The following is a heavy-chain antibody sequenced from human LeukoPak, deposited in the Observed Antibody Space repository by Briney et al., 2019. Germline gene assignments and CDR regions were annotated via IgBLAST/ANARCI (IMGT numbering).Heavy chain of an antibody. CDR3: AILDIVGATGY. CDR1: GYSFTISW. Sequence: GESLKISCKGSGYSFTISWIGWVRHMPGKGLEGMGIIYPGDSDTRYSPSIQGQVTISAAQSISTAYLQCSNLKASCTPMYYCAILDIVGATGYWGQGTMVTVSS. CDR2: IYPGDSDT. J-gene: IGHJ4*02. V-gene: IGHV5-51*01. D-gene: IGHD1-26*01.